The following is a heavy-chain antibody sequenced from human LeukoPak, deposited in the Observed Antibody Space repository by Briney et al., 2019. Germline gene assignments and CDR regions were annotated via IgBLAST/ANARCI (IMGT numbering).Heavy chain of an antibody. CDR1: GYTLTSYG. D-gene: IGHD2-15*01. J-gene: IGHJ6*02. CDR3: ARDLGRGYCSGGSCYSDYYYGMDV. CDR2: ISANNGNT. V-gene: IGHV1-18*01. Sequence: GASVKVSCKASGYTLTSYGISWVRQAPGQGLEWMGWISANNGNTNYAQKLQGRVTMTTDTSTSTAYMELRSLRTDDTAVYYCARDLGRGYCSGGSCYSDYYYGMDVWGQGTTVTVSS.